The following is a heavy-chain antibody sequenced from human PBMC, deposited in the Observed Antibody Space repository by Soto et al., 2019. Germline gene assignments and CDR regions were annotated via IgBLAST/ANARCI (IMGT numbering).Heavy chain of an antibody. J-gene: IGHJ4*02. D-gene: IGHD3-3*02. Sequence: QLQVQESGPGLVKPSETLSLTCTVSGSSISSSGYYWGWIRPPPGKGLEWIGSMYYGVSTYYNPSLKSRVTVSVDASKNQFSLNLSSVTAADTAVYYCARLPSRHLVDYWGQGTLVTVSS. V-gene: IGHV4-39*01. CDR1: GSSISSSGYY. CDR2: MYYGVST. CDR3: ARLPSRHLVDY.